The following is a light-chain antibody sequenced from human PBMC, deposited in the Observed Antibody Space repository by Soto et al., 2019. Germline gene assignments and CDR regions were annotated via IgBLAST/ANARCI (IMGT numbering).Light chain of an antibody. CDR3: QNYNIAPFT. Sequence: IQMTQSPSSLSASVGDRVTINCRASQGISNYLAWYQQKPGKVPQLLIYAPSTLQSRVPSRFSGSGSGTDFTLTIRRLQPEDVAPYYCQNYNIAPFTFGGGTKVQIK. CDR1: QGISNY. CDR2: APS. J-gene: IGKJ4*01. V-gene: IGKV1-27*01.